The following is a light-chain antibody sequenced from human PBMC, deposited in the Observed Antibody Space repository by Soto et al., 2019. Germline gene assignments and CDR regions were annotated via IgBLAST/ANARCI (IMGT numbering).Light chain of an antibody. CDR2: STN. Sequence: QTVVTQEPSLTVSPGGTVTLTCASSTGAVTSGHYPNWFQQKPGQTPRALIYSTNNKHSWTPARFSGSLLGGKAALTLSGAQPEDEAEYYCLLFYGVGLGFGGGTKVTVL. V-gene: IGLV7-43*01. CDR1: TGAVTSGHY. J-gene: IGLJ2*01. CDR3: LLFYGVGLG.